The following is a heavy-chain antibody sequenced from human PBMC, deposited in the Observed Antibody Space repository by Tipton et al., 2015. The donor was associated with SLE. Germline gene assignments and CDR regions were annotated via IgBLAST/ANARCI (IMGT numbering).Heavy chain of an antibody. CDR1: GFTFSSYA. Sequence: SLRLSCAASGFTFSSYAMHWVRQAPGKGLEWVAVISYDGSNKYYADSVKGRFTISRDNSKNTLYLQMSSLRAEDTAVYYCARERAVAGTPLRYWGQGTLVTVSS. CDR3: ARERAVAGTPLRY. J-gene: IGHJ4*02. CDR2: ISYDGSNK. V-gene: IGHV3-30-3*01. D-gene: IGHD6-19*01.